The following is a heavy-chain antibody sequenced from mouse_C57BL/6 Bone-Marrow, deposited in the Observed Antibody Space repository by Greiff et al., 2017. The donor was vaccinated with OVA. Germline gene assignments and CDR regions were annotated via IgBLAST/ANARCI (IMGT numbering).Heavy chain of an antibody. CDR3: AKDDGYFYYYAMDY. CDR2: IWRGGST. J-gene: IGHJ4*01. Sequence: VQLQQSGPGLVQPSQSLSITCTVSGFSLTSSGVHWVRQSPGKGLEWLGVIWRGGSTDYNAAFMSRLSITKDNSKSQVFVKMNSLQADDTAIYDGAKDDGYFYYYAMDYWGQGTSVTVSS. CDR1: GFSLTSSG. V-gene: IGHV2-5*01. D-gene: IGHD2-3*01.